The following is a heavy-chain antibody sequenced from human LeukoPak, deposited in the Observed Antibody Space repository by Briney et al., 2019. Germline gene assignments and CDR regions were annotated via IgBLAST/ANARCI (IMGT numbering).Heavy chain of an antibody. J-gene: IGHJ4*02. CDR1: GFTFTSYA. Sequence: PGGSLRLSCAASGFTFTSYAMSWVRQAPGKGPEWVSAISGSGGSTYYADSVKGRFTTSRDNSKNTLYLQMNSLRAEDTAVYYCAKQGYSSSWNHFDYWGQGTLVTVSS. CDR3: AKQGYSSSWNHFDY. D-gene: IGHD6-13*01. CDR2: ISGSGGST. V-gene: IGHV3-23*01.